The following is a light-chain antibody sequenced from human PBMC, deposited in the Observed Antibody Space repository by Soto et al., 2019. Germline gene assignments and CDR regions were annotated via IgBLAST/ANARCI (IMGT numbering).Light chain of an antibody. CDR3: QQYNTYRT. V-gene: IGKV1-5*03. CDR2: TAS. CDR1: QSVSSW. Sequence: DIQMTQSPSTLSASVGDRVTITCRASQSVSSWLAWYPQKPGKAPTLLIHTASTLQSGVPSRFSGSGSGTDFTLIISILQPDDFAYYFCQQYNTYRTCGQGTKVEIK. J-gene: IGKJ1*01.